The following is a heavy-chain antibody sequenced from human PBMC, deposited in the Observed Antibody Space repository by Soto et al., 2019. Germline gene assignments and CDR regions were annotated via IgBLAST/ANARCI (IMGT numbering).Heavy chain of an antibody. CDR3: VTSGPAPMRRPTWFDP. V-gene: IGHV3-21*01. J-gene: IGHJ5*02. D-gene: IGHD2-2*01. CDR1: GFTFSSYD. CDR2: ITTRGSYI. Sequence: EVQLVESGGGLVKPGGSLRLSCAASGFTFSSYDMNWVRQAPGKGLEYVSSITTRGSYIYYGDSVRGLFTISRDDARNSLFLQMDSLRAEDTAGYYCVTSGPAPMRRPTWFDPWGQGTLVTVSS.